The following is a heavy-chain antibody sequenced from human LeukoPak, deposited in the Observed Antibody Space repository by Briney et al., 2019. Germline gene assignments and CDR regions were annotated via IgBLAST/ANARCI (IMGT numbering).Heavy chain of an antibody. CDR2: ISGGGGRT. J-gene: IGHJ4*02. CDR3: AKGRESYYYDSCAPYY. D-gene: IGHD3-22*01. Sequence: PGGSLRLSCAASGFTFSSYSMNWVRQAPGKGLEWVSGISGGGGRTYYADSVKGRFTVSRDNSKNTLYLQINSLSAEDTAVYYCAKGRESYYYDSCAPYYGGQEPLVTVSS. V-gene: IGHV3-23*01. CDR1: GFTFSSYS.